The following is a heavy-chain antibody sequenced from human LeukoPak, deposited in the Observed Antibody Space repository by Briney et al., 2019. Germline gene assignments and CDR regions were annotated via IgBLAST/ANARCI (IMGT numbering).Heavy chain of an antibody. Sequence: GRSLRLSCAASGFTFSSYAMHWVRQAPGKGLEWVAVISYDGSKKYYADSVKGRFTISRDNSKNTLYLQMNSLRAEDTAVYYCATTPRGEPDIEYYFDYWGQGTLVTVSS. D-gene: IGHD2-15*01. V-gene: IGHV3-30-3*01. CDR2: ISYDGSKK. CDR3: ATTPRGEPDIEYYFDY. CDR1: GFTFSSYA. J-gene: IGHJ4*02.